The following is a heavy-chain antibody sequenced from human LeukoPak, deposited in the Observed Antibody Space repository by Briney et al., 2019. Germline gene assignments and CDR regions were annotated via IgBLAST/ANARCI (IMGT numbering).Heavy chain of an antibody. CDR2: IKSDGSSS. D-gene: IGHD4-23*01. Sequence: PGGSLRLSCAASTFTFSSYFWMHWVRQAPGKGLVWVSRIKSDGSSSTYAASVKGRFTISRDNAKNSLYLQMNTLRAEDTAVYYCVRDLDLGGYSSFEYWGQGTLVTVSS. J-gene: IGHJ4*02. CDR1: TFTFSSYFW. CDR3: VRDLDLGGYSSFEY. V-gene: IGHV3-74*01.